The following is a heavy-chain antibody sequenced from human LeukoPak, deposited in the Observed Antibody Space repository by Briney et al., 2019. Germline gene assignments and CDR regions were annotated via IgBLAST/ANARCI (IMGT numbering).Heavy chain of an antibody. CDR2: IIPIFGTA. V-gene: IGHV1-69*05. Sequence: ASVKVSCKASGGTFSSYAISWVRQAPGQGLEWMGGIIPIFGTANYAQKFQGRVTITTDESTSTAYMELSSLRSEDTAVYYYAREQEYSSSPLFDPWGQGTLVTVSS. CDR3: AREQEYSSSPLFDP. J-gene: IGHJ5*02. D-gene: IGHD6-13*01. CDR1: GGTFSSYA.